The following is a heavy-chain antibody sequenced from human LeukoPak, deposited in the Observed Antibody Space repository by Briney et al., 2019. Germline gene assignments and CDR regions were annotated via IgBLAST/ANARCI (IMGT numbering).Heavy chain of an antibody. Sequence: ASVKVSCKASGYTFTSYDINWVRQATGQGLEWMGWMNPNSGNTGYAQKFQGRVTMTRNTSISTAYMELSSLRSEDTAVYYCARWCGYDCGFDYWGQGTLVTVSS. CDR2: MNPNSGNT. V-gene: IGHV1-8*01. J-gene: IGHJ4*02. CDR1: GYTFTSYD. D-gene: IGHD5-12*01. CDR3: ARWCGYDCGFDY.